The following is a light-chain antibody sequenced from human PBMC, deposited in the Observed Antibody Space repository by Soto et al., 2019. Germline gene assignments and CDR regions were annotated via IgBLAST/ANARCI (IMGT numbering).Light chain of an antibody. V-gene: IGKV3-20*01. J-gene: IGKJ2*01. CDR1: QSVSSSY. Sequence: EIVLTQSPGTLSLSPGERATLSCRASQSVSSSYFAWYQQKPGQAPRLLIYGASGKATGIPERFSGSGAGTDFTLTISRLEPEDFAVSYCQQYGSSPGYTFGQGTKLEIK. CDR2: GAS. CDR3: QQYGSSPGYT.